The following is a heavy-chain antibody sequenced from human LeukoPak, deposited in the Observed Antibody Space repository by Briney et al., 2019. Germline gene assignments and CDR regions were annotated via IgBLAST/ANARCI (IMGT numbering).Heavy chain of an antibody. CDR3: ARGSGYSQAFDY. D-gene: IGHD3-22*01. CDR1: GFTFSSYW. J-gene: IGHJ4*02. V-gene: IGHV3-74*01. CDR2: INTDGSST. Sequence: GGSLRLSCAASGFTFSSYWMHWVRQAPGKGLVWVSRINTDGSSTSYADSVKGRFTISRDNAKNTLYLQMNSLRAEDTAVYYCARGSGYSQAFDYWGQGTLVTVSS.